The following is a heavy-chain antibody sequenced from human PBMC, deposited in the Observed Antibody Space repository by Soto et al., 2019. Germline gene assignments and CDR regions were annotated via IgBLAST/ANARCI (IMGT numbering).Heavy chain of an antibody. Sequence: GESLKISCKGSGYSFTSYWISWVRQMPGKGLEWMGRIDPSDSYTNYSPPFQGHVTISADKSISTAYLQWSSLKASDTAMYYCARQPMIAYGMDVWGQGTTVTVSS. D-gene: IGHD3-22*01. CDR3: ARQPMIAYGMDV. V-gene: IGHV5-10-1*01. J-gene: IGHJ6*02. CDR2: IDPSDSYT. CDR1: GYSFTSYW.